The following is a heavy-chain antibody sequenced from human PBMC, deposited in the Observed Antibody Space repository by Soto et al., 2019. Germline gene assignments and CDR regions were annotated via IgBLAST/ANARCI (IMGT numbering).Heavy chain of an antibody. J-gene: IGHJ5*02. V-gene: IGHV4-4*02. D-gene: IGHD6-13*01. Sequence: QVQLQESGPGLVKPSGTLSLTCAVSGGSISSSNWWSWVRQPPGKGVEWIGEIYHSGSTNYNPSLKSRVTISVDTSKNQFSLKLSSVTAADTAVYYCARVVGYSSSSEWFDPWGQGTLVTVSS. CDR1: GGSISSSNW. CDR3: ARVVGYSSSSEWFDP. CDR2: IYHSGST.